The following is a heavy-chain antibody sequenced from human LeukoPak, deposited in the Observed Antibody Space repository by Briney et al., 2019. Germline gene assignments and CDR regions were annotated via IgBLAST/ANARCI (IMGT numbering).Heavy chain of an antibody. D-gene: IGHD6-13*01. V-gene: IGHV1-2*02. CDR1: GYTFTSYG. CDR2: IDAKSGGT. CDR3: ARWRGYSSGWSGPFDD. J-gene: IGHJ4*02. Sequence: ASVKVSCKASGYTFTSYGISWVRQAPGQGLEWMGWIDAKSGGTKYAQRFQGRVTMTRDTSINTGYMELSSLTSDDTAVYYCARWRGYSSGWSGPFDDWGQGNLVTVSS.